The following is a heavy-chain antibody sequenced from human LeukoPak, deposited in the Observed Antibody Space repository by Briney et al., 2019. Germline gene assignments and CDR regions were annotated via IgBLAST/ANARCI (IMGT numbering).Heavy chain of an antibody. D-gene: IGHD3-10*01. V-gene: IGHV4-4*07. CDR2: IYTSGST. J-gene: IGHJ5*02. CDR3: ARESRMVRGRNWFDP. Sequence: PSETLSLTCTVSGGSISSYYWSWIRQPAGKGLEWIGCIYTSGSTNYNPSLKSRVTMSVDTSKNQFSLKLSSVTAADTAVYYCARESRMVRGRNWFDPWGQGTLVTVSS. CDR1: GGSISSYY.